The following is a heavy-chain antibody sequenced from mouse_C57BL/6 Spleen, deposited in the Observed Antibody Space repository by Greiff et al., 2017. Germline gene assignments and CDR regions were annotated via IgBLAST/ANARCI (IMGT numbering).Heavy chain of an antibody. Sequence: VQLQQSGAVLVRPGASVTMSCKASGYTFTDYEMHWVKQTHVHGLEWIGAIDPDTGGTAYNQKFKGKAILTADKSSSTAYMELRSLTSEDSAVYYCTRQYYGSNYGFDYWGQGTMLTVSA. CDR1: GYTFTDYE. D-gene: IGHD1-1*01. J-gene: IGHJ2*01. V-gene: IGHV1-15*01. CDR2: IDPDTGGT. CDR3: TRQYYGSNYGFDY.